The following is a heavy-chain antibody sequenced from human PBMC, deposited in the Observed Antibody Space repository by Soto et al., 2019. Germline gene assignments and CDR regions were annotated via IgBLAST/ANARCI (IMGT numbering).Heavy chain of an antibody. D-gene: IGHD6-6*01. CDR3: ARTPRLLDS. V-gene: IGHV3-7*01. J-gene: IGHJ4*02. Sequence: GGSLRLSCAASGFTFSSSWMNWVRQAPGKGLEWVAYINTDGSEKNYVDSVKGRFTISRDNAKKSLYLQMNSLRVEDTAVYYCARTPRLLDSWGQGTLVTVSS. CDR2: INTDGSEK. CDR1: GFTFSSSW.